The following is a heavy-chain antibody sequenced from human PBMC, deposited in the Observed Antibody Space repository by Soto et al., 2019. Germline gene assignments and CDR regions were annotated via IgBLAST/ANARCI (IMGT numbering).Heavy chain of an antibody. Sequence: SETLSLTCTVSGGSISSGDYYWSWIRQPPGKGLEWIGYIYHTGSTYYNPSLKSRVTISVDTSKNQFSLKLTSVTAADAALYYCARDFFDSSDYTTNWFDHWGQGTLVTVPQ. CDR2: IYHTGST. CDR1: GGSISSGDYY. CDR3: ARDFFDSSDYTTNWFDH. D-gene: IGHD3-22*01. V-gene: IGHV4-39*01. J-gene: IGHJ5*02.